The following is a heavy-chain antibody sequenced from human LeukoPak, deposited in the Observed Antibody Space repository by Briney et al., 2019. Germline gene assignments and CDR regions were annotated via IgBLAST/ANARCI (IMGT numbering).Heavy chain of an antibody. D-gene: IGHD3-22*01. CDR1: GFTVSSNY. V-gene: IGHV3-66*01. Sequence: GGSLRLSCAASGFTVSSNYMSWVRQAPGKGLEWVSVIYSGGSTYYADSVKGRFTISRDNSKNTLYLQMNSLRAEDTAVYYCAGTYYDSSGYPAYFDYWGQGTLVTVSS. CDR3: AGTYYDSSGYPAYFDY. CDR2: IYSGGST. J-gene: IGHJ4*02.